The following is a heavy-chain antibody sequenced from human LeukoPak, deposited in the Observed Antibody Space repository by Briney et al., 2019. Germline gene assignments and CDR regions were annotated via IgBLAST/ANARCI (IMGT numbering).Heavy chain of an antibody. V-gene: IGHV3-30*18. Sequence: GRSLRLSCAASGFTFSSYDMHWVRQAPGKGLEWVAVISHDGSNKYYADSVKGRFTISRDNSKNTLYLQMNSLRAEDTAVYYCANTIVVAGTREYWDQGTLVTVSS. J-gene: IGHJ4*02. CDR3: ANTIVVAGTREY. D-gene: IGHD6-19*01. CDR2: ISHDGSNK. CDR1: GFTFSSYD.